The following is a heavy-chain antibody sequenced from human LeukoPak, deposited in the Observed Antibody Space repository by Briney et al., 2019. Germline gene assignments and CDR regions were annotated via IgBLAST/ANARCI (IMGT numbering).Heavy chain of an antibody. CDR3: ARRGYSGYDIYYYYYGMDV. CDR2: ISAYNGNT. CDR1: GYTFTSYG. J-gene: IGHJ6*02. V-gene: IGHV1-18*01. Sequence: GASVKVSCKASGYTFTSYGISWVRQAPGQGLEWMGWISAYNGNTNYAQKLQGRVTMTTDTSTSTAYMELRSLRSDDTAVYYCARRGYSGYDIYYYYYGMDVWGQGTTVTVSS. D-gene: IGHD5-12*01.